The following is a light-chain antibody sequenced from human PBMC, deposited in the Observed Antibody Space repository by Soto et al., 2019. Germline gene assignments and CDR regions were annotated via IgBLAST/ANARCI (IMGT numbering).Light chain of an antibody. J-gene: IGKJ4*01. CDR2: AAS. CDR3: QQYGSAPFT. Sequence: EVVFTQSPGTLSLSPGERATLSCRASQSVSSIQLTWFQQKPGQAPRLLIYAASSRAAGIPDRFSGSGSGTDFTLTISRLEPEDFAVYYCQQYGSAPFTFGGGTKVDIK. CDR1: QSVSSIQ. V-gene: IGKV3-20*01.